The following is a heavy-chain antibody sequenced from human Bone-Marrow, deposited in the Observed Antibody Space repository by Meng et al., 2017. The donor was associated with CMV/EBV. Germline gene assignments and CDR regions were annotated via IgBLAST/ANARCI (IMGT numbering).Heavy chain of an antibody. Sequence: GESLKISCKGSGYSFTSYWNGWVRQMPGKGLALSGIIYPGDSETRYSTSFQGQVTIAADKSISTAYLQWSCLKASDTAMYYCARHETHCSSTSCPGTPYGMAVWGQGNTVNVSS. CDR2: IYPGDSET. CDR1: GYSFTSYW. J-gene: IGHJ6*02. D-gene: IGHD2-2*01. V-gene: IGHV5-51*01. CDR3: ARHETHCSSTSCPGTPYGMAV.